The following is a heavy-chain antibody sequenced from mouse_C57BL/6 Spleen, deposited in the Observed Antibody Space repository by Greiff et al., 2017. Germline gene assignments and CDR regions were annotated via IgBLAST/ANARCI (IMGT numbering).Heavy chain of an antibody. Sequence: EVKVEESGGGLVKPGGSLKLSCAASGFTFSDYGMHWVRQAPEKGLEWVAYISSGSSTIYYADTVKGRFTISRDNAKNTLFLQMTSLRSEDTAMYYCARPPVFYAMDYWGQGTSVTVSA. CDR1: GFTFSDYG. J-gene: IGHJ4*01. V-gene: IGHV5-17*01. CDR2: ISSGSSTI. CDR3: ARPPVFYAMDY.